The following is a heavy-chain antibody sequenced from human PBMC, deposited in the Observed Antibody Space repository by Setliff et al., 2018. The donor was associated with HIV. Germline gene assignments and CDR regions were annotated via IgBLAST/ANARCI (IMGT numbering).Heavy chain of an antibody. CDR3: ARDRGAYYECFDQ. CDR2: VYTSGST. Sequence: PSETLSLTCTVSGGPISDYYWSWIRQPAGKGLEWIGRVYTSGSTNYNPSLKSRVTMSLDTSKNQFSLNLSSVTAAVTAVYFCARDRGAYYECFDQWGQGTLVTVSS. V-gene: IGHV4-4*07. J-gene: IGHJ4*02. D-gene: IGHD1-26*01. CDR1: GGPISDYY.